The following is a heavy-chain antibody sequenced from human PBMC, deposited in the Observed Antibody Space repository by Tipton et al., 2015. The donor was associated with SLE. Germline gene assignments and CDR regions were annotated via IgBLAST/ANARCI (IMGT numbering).Heavy chain of an antibody. D-gene: IGHD2-2*01. CDR2: IYYGGGT. CDR1: GDSISNGDDY. Sequence: TLSLTCTVPGDSISNGDDYWSWIRQPPGKGLEWIGNIYYGGGTYYNPSLESRVTISLDTSKNQFSLKLNSVTDADTAVYYCAISTDQYCFDPWGQGTLVTVSS. V-gene: IGHV4-31*03. CDR3: AISTDQYCFDP. J-gene: IGHJ5*02.